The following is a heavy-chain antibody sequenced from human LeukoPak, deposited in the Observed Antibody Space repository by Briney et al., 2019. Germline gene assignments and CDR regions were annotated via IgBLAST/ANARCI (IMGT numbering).Heavy chain of an antibody. Sequence: SETLSLTCTVSGGSISSYYWSRIRQPPGKGLEWIGDIYNSGSPNYNPSLKSRVTISVDTSKNQFSLKLSSVTAADTAVYYCARVDSSGYYTFFDYWGQGTLVTVSS. CDR1: GGSISSYY. V-gene: IGHV4-59*01. J-gene: IGHJ4*02. D-gene: IGHD3-22*01. CDR2: IYNSGSP. CDR3: ARVDSSGYYTFFDY.